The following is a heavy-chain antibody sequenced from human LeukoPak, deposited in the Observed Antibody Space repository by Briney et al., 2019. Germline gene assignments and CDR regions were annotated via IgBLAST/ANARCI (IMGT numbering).Heavy chain of an antibody. Sequence: GGSLRLSCAASGFTFSSYAMSWVRQAPGKGLEWVSAISGSGGSTYYADSVKGRFTVSRDNSKNTLYLQMNSLRAEDTAVYYCAKDLLVTSYYFDYWGQGTLVTVSS. CDR1: GFTFSSYA. CDR3: AKDLLVTSYYFDY. V-gene: IGHV3-23*01. CDR2: ISGSGGST. J-gene: IGHJ4*02. D-gene: IGHD4-11*01.